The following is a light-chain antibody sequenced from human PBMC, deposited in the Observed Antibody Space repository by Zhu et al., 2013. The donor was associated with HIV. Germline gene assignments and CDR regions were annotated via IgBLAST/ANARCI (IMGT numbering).Light chain of an antibody. V-gene: IGKV1-9*01. CDR1: QGIANY. CDR2: VAS. Sequence: DIQLTQSPSFLSASVGDRVTITCWASQGIANYLAWFQQKPGKAPKLLIYVASTLQSGVPSRFSGSGSGTEFTLTISSLQPDDFATYYCQQYNSYWWTFGQGTKVEIK. CDR3: QQYNSYWWT. J-gene: IGKJ1*01.